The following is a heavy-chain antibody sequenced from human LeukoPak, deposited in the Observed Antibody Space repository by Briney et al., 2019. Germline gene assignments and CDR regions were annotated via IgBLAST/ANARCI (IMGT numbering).Heavy chain of an antibody. CDR3: ARGTDAIFWSGTYYFDY. CDR2: INWNGGST. CDR1: GFTFDDYG. J-gene: IGHJ4*02. V-gene: IGHV3-20*04. D-gene: IGHD3-3*01. Sequence: PGGSLRLSCAASGFTFDDYGMSWVRQAPGKGLEWVSGINWNGGSTGYADSVKGRFTISRDNAKNSLYLQMNSLRAEDTALYYCARGTDAIFWSGTYYFDYWGQGTLVTVSS.